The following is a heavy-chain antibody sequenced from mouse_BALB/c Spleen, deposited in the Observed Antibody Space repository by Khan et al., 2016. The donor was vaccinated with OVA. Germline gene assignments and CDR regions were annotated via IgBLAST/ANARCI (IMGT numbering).Heavy chain of an antibody. J-gene: IGHJ3*01. V-gene: IGHV5-17*02. CDR3: ARGGGSGYGWFAY. D-gene: IGHD3-1*01. CDR1: GFTFSSFG. CDR2: ISSGSSTI. Sequence: EVELVESGGGLVQPGGSRKLSCAASGFTFSSFGMHWVRQAPEKGLEWVAYISSGSSTIYYADTVKGRFTISRDNPKNNLFLQMTSLRSEDTAMYYCARGGGSGYGWFAYWGQGTLVTVSA.